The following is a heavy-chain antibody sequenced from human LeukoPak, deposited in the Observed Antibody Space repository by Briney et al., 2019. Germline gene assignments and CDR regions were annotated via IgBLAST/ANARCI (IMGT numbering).Heavy chain of an antibody. Sequence: SETLSLTCTVSGGSISSGDYYWSWIRQPPGKGLEWIGYIYYSGSTNYNPSLKSRVTISVDTSKNQFSLKLSSVTAADTAVYYCARGQQGRVNYYDSSGYFDYWGQGTLVTVSS. V-gene: IGHV4-61*08. CDR1: GGSISSGDYY. CDR3: ARGQQGRVNYYDSSGYFDY. J-gene: IGHJ4*02. CDR2: IYYSGST. D-gene: IGHD3-22*01.